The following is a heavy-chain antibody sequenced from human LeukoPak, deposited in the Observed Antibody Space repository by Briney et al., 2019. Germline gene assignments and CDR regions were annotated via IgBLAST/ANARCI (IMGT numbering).Heavy chain of an antibody. CDR1: GFTFSSYG. CDR3: AKPPWLRGA. D-gene: IGHD5-12*01. V-gene: IGHV3-30*18. CDR2: ISYDGSNK. Sequence: GGSLRLSCAASGFTFSSYGMHWVRQAPGKGLEWVAVISYDGSNKYYADSVKGRFTISRDNSKNTLYLQMNSLRAEDTAVYYCAKPPWLRGAWGQGTLVTVSS. J-gene: IGHJ4*02.